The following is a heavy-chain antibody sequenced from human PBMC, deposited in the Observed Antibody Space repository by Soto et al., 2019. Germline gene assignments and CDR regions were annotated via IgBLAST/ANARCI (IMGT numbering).Heavy chain of an antibody. Sequence: EVQLLESGGGLVQPGGSLRLSCAASGFTFSSYAMSWVRQAPGKGLEWVSAISGSGGGTYSADSVRGRFAISRDNSKNTLYLQMNSLGAEDTAVYYCARDYYGSGSLHFDYWGQGTLVTVSS. CDR1: GFTFSSYA. V-gene: IGHV3-23*01. CDR2: ISGSGGGT. J-gene: IGHJ4*02. D-gene: IGHD3-10*01. CDR3: ARDYYGSGSLHFDY.